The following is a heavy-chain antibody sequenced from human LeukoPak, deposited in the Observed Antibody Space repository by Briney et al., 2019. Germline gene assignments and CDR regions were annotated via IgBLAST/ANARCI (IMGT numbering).Heavy chain of an antibody. J-gene: IGHJ4*02. CDR3: ARSQVLGTFDH. CDR2: ITSTSSYI. CDR1: GFTFTSYS. Sequence: TGGSLRLSCAASGFTFTSYSMNWVRLAPGKGLEWVSSITSTSSYIYYADSVKGRFAISRDNAKNSLYLQMNSLRAEDTAVYFCARSQVLGTFDHWGQGTLLTASS. V-gene: IGHV3-21*01. D-gene: IGHD1/OR15-1a*01.